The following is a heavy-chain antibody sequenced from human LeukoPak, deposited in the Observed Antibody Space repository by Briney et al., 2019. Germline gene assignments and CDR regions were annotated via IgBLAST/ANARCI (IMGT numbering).Heavy chain of an antibody. D-gene: IGHD1-14*01. J-gene: IGHJ4*02. CDR3: ESYVQGDPNRGFDY. CDR2: ISGSGGST. V-gene: IGHV3-23*01. CDR1: GFTFSSYA. Sequence: GGSLRLFCGVSGFTFSSYAMIWVRQAPGKGLEWVSAISGSGGSTYDADSVKGRFTIYRENPKTTLYLQINSRRADGTAVYYWESYVQGDPNRGFDYWGQGALVTVSS.